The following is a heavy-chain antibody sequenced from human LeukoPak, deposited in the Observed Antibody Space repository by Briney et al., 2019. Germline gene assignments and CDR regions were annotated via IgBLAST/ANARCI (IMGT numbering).Heavy chain of an antibody. D-gene: IGHD1-26*01. CDR1: GYTFTCCY. J-gene: IGHJ4*02. CDR2: INPSCGST. V-gene: IGHV1-46*01. Sequence: ASVKVSCKASGYTFTCCYMLWVRQAPGQGLEWMGIINPSCGSTSYAQKFQGRVTMTRDMSTSTVYMELSSLRSEDTAVYYCARDRMGAIEGDFDYWGQGTLVTVSS. CDR3: ARDRMGAIEGDFDY.